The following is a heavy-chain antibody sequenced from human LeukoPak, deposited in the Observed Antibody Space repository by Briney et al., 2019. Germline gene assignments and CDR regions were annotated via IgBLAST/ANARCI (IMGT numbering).Heavy chain of an antibody. Sequence: GGSLRLSCAASGFTVSGNFMSWVRRAPGKGPEWISVLYSGGTTYYANSVKGRFTISRDNSKNTLYLQMNGLRAEDTAVYYCSRGLLRAFGLWGQGTMVTVSS. J-gene: IGHJ3*01. CDR3: SRGLLRAFGL. CDR1: GFTVSGNF. V-gene: IGHV3-66*01. CDR2: LYSGGTT.